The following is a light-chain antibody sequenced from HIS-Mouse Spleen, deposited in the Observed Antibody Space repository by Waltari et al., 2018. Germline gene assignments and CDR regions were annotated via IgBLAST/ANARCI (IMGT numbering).Light chain of an antibody. J-gene: IGLJ3*02. CDR2: EGS. CDR3: CSYAGSSTYWV. CDR1: SRDVGSYNL. Sequence: QSALTQPASVSGSPGQSITISRPGTSRDVGSYNLFSWYQQHPGKAPKLIIYEGSKRPSGVSNRFSGSKSGNTASLTISGLQAEDEADYYCCSYAGSSTYWVFGGGTKLTVL. V-gene: IGLV2-23*01.